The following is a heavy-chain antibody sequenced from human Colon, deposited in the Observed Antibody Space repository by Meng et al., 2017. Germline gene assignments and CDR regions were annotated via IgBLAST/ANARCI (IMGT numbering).Heavy chain of an antibody. CDR2: IRSTTDGETT. D-gene: IGHD3-22*01. J-gene: IGHJ4*02. CDR3: TPSVRAYNYDSAGYLY. V-gene: IGHV3-15*01. Sequence: SCAASGFTFSHAWMTWVRQVRGKGLEWVGRIRSTTDGETTEYATPVRGRFTISRDDSKNTLYLQMNSLNTEDTAVYYCTPSVRAYNYDSAGYLYWGQGILVTVSS. CDR1: GFTFSHAW.